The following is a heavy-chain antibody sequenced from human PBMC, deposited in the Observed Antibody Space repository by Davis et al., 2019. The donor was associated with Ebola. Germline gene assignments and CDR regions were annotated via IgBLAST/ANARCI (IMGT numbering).Heavy chain of an antibody. CDR1: GFTFSSYS. V-gene: IGHV3-48*02. CDR2: ISSSSSTI. J-gene: IGHJ6*04. Sequence: GGSLRLSCAASGFTFSSYSMNWVRQAPGKGLEWVSYISSSSSTIYYADSVKGRFTISRDNAKNSLYLQMNSLRDEDTAVYYCARGRDGCRIPRYYGMDVWGKGTTVTVSS. CDR3: ARGRDGCRIPRYYGMDV. D-gene: IGHD5-24*01.